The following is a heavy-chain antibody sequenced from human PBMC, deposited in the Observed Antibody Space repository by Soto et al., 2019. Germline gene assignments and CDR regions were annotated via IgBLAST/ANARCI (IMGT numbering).Heavy chain of an antibody. CDR1: ELTCIGLG. D-gene: IGHD3-10*01. Sequence: GGPIRVPWAAVELTCIGLGSRRVRKTQGKGLEWVAVIWYDGSNKYYADSVKGRFTISRDNSKNTLYLQMNSLRAEDTAVYYCARVAGSGSYYNWRSHSGYYYGMDVWGQGTTVTVSS. CDR3: ARVAGSGSYYNWRSHSGYYYGMDV. CDR2: IWYDGSNK. V-gene: IGHV3-33*01. J-gene: IGHJ6*02.